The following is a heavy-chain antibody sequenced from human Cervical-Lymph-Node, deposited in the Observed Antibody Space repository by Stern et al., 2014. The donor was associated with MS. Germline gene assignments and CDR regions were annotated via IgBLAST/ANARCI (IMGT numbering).Heavy chain of an antibody. CDR3: ARDPSTTASDWFFDL. Sequence: QLQLQESGPGLVKPSETLSLTCTVSGGAVSDYYWTWIRQRHGKGLEWIGYISDTGTTNYNPFLHSRVTIALDTSQNQVSLRLRSVTAADTAVYYCARDPSTTASDWFFDLWGRGSLVTVSS. CDR1: GGAVSDYY. D-gene: IGHD2-21*02. J-gene: IGHJ2*01. CDR2: ISDTGTT. V-gene: IGHV4-59*02.